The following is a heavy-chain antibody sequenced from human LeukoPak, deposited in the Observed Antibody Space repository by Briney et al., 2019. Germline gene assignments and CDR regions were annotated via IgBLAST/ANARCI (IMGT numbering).Heavy chain of an antibody. CDR3: ARDPAYCSSTSCHPR. CDR1: GYTFTGYY. V-gene: IGHV1-2*02. J-gene: IGHJ4*02. Sequence: ASVKVSCKASGYTFTGYYMHWVRQAPGQGLEWMGWINPNSGGTNYAQKFQGRVTMTRDTSISTAYMELSRLRSDDTAVYYCARDPAYCSSTSCHPRWGQGTLSPSPQ. D-gene: IGHD2-2*01. CDR2: INPNSGGT.